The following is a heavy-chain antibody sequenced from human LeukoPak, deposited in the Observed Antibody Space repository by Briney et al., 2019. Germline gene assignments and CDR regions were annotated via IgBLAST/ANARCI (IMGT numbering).Heavy chain of an antibody. J-gene: IGHJ4*02. D-gene: IGHD2-2*01. CDR3: VRLGSTSPGNWYKLFDQ. CDR2: IKQDETEK. V-gene: IGHV3-7*03. Sequence: GGSMRLSCTAAGFSLGNFWMGWVRQAPGEGLEWVANIKQDETEKFYLGSVTGPFPISRDNAKHSPEMQMNSLRVEDTALYYCVRLGSTSPGNWYKLFDQWGQGTLVTVSS. CDR1: GFSLGNFW.